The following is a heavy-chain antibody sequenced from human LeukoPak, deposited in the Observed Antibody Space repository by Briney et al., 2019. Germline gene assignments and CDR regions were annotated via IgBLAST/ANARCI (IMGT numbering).Heavy chain of an antibody. CDR3: AVGGSYEGY. CDR1: GFTFSSYG. D-gene: IGHD1-26*01. J-gene: IGHJ4*02. Sequence: GGSLRLSCAASGFTFSSYGMSWVRQAPGKGLEWVSAISGGGGSTYYADSVKGRFTISRDNSKNSLYLQMNSLRAEDTAVYYCAVGGSYEGYWGQGTLVTVSS. CDR2: ISGGGGST. V-gene: IGHV3-23*01.